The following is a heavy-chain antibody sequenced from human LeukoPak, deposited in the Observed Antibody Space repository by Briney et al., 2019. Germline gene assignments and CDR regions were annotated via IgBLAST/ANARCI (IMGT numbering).Heavy chain of an antibody. CDR1: GGSISSSSYY. J-gene: IGHJ4*02. V-gene: IGHV4-39*01. CDR3: ARHRITMVRGVIYLNYFDY. D-gene: IGHD3-10*01. Sequence: PSETLSLTCTVSGGSISSSSYYWGWIRQPPGKGLEWIGSIYYSGSTYYNPSLKSRVTISVDTSKNQFSLKLSSVTAADTAVYYCARHRITMVRGVIYLNYFDYWGQGTLVTVSS. CDR2: IYYSGST.